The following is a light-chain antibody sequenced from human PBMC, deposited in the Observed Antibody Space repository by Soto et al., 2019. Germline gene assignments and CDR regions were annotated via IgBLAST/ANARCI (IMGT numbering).Light chain of an antibody. CDR1: QSVSSN. CDR2: GAS. Sequence: EIVMTKSPAILSVSPGESATLSYRAIQSVSSNLAWYQQNPGQAPRLLIYGASTRATAIPARFSGSGSGTEFTLTISSLQSEELAVYDCQQYNKRTRTVGQGTKGDIK. CDR3: QQYNKRTRT. V-gene: IGKV3-15*01. J-gene: IGKJ1*01.